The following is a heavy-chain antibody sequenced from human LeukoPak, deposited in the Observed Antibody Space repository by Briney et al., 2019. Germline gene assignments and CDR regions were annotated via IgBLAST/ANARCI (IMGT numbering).Heavy chain of an antibody. CDR1: GGSISSYY. D-gene: IGHD2-21*02. J-gene: IGHJ3*02. CDR3: ARDRYCGGDCYSYAFDI. CDR2: IYYSGST. Sequence: SETLSLTCTVSGGSISSYYWSWIRQPPGKGLEWIGYIYYSGSTNYNPSLKSRVTISVDTSKNQFSLKLSSVTAADTAVYYCARDRYCGGDCYSYAFDIWGQGTTVTVSS. V-gene: IGHV4-59*01.